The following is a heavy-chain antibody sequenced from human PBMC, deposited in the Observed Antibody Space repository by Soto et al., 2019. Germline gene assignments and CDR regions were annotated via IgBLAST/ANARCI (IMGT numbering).Heavy chain of an antibody. D-gene: IGHD2-15*01. CDR3: ARKYCSGGSCYENWFDP. CDR2: IYYSGST. V-gene: IGHV4-59*08. J-gene: IGHJ5*02. CDR1: GGSISTYY. Sequence: QVQLQESGPGLVKPSETLSLTSTVSGGSISTYYWSWIRQPPGKGLEWIGYIYYSGSTNYNPSLKSRVTISVDTSKNQFSLKLSSVTAADTAVYYCARKYCSGGSCYENWFDPWGQGTLVTVSS.